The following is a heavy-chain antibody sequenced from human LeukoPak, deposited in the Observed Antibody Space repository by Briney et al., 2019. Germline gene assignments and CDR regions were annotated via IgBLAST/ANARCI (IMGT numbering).Heavy chain of an antibody. CDR1: GGSISSSSYY. Sequence: KPSETLSLTCTVSGGSISSSSYYWGWVRQPPGKGLEWVGSINYSGNTHYNSSLKSRVTISIDTSKNQFSLKLSSVTATDTAVYYCGRPRPGFGDYEHWGQGTLVTVSS. CDR2: INYSGNT. V-gene: IGHV4-39*01. D-gene: IGHD4-17*01. CDR3: GRPRPGFGDYEH. J-gene: IGHJ4*02.